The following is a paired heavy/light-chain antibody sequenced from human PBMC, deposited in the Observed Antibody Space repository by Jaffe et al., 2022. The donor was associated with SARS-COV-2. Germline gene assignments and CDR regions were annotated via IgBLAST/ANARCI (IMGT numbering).Heavy chain of an antibody. D-gene: IGHD5-12*01. J-gene: IGHJ4*02. Sequence: QVQLQESGPGLVKPSQTLSLTCSVSGGSISGGSSYWSWIRQPAGKGLEWIGRIYTSGSTNYNPSLKSRVTISVDTSKNQFSLKLSSVTAADTAVYYCAGGVYSGYDSKETFDYWGQGTLVTVSS. V-gene: IGHV4-61*02. CDR2: IYTSGST. CDR3: AGGVYSGYDSKETFDY. CDR1: GGSISGGSSY.
Light chain of an antibody. CDR3: QQYYSTSWT. J-gene: IGKJ1*01. CDR1: QSILYSSNNKNY. Sequence: DIVMTQSPDSLAVSLGDRATISCKSSQSILYSSNNKNYLAWYQQKPGQPPKLLIYWASTRESGVPDRFSGSGSGTDFTLTISSLQAEDVAVYYCQQYYSTSWTFGQGTKVEIK. V-gene: IGKV4-1*01. CDR2: WAS.